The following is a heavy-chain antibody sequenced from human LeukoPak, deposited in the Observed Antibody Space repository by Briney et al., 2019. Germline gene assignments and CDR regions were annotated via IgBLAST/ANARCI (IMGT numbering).Heavy chain of an antibody. CDR1: GGSISSYY. Sequence: SETLSLTCTVSGGSISSYYWSWIRQPPGKGLEWIGYIYYSGGTNYNPSLKSRVTISVDTSKNQFSLKLSSVTAADTAVYYCARGPNSSGWYYWFDPWGQGTLVTVSS. CDR2: IYYSGGT. CDR3: ARGPNSSGWYYWFDP. J-gene: IGHJ5*02. V-gene: IGHV4-59*01. D-gene: IGHD6-19*01.